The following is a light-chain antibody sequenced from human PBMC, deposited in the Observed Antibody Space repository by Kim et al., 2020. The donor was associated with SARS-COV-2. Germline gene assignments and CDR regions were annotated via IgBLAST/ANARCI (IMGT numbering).Light chain of an antibody. CDR2: DAS. V-gene: IGKV3-11*01. J-gene: IGKJ4*01. Sequence: PADSAPLSCCAIQSIYTSLASYQHSPGPAPRLLVYDASIRATGVPDRFSGSGSGTDFSLTISSLEPEAFSTYYCQQRDSCPPAVSFGGGPKLDIK. CDR1: QSIYTS. CDR3: QQRDSCPPAVS.